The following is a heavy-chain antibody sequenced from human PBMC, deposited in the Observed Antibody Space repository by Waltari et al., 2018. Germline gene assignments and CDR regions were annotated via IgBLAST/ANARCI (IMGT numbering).Heavy chain of an antibody. Sequence: EVQLVESGGGVVRPGGSLRLSCAASGFTFDDYGMSWVRQAPGKGLEWVSGINWNGGSTGYADSVKGRFTISRDNAKNSLYLQMNSLRAEDTALYYCARAGKSGYYDFWSGPIGMDVWGQGTTVTVSS. CDR2: INWNGGST. V-gene: IGHV3-20*04. D-gene: IGHD3-3*01. J-gene: IGHJ6*02. CDR1: GFTFDDYG. CDR3: ARAGKSGYYDFWSGPIGMDV.